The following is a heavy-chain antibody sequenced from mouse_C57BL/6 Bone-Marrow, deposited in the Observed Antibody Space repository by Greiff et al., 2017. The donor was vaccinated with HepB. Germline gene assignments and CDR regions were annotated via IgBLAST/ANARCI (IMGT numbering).Heavy chain of an antibody. J-gene: IGHJ2*01. Sequence: QVQLQQSGAELARPGASVKLSCKASGYTFTSYGISWVKQRTGQGLEWIGEIYPRSGNTYYNEKFKGKATLAADKSSSTAYMELRSLTSEDSAVYFCARGHYGNLFDYWGQGTTLTVSS. V-gene: IGHV1-81*01. CDR3: ARGHYGNLFDY. D-gene: IGHD2-1*01. CDR2: IYPRSGNT. CDR1: GYTFTSYG.